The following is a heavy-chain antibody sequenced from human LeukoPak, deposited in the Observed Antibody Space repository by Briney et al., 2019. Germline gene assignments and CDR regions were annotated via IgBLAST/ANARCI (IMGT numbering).Heavy chain of an antibody. D-gene: IGHD2-21*02. CDR1: GGSLSYYY. Sequence: SETLSLTCAVYGGSLSYYYWSWIRQSPEKGLEWIGEINRSGSTNYNPSLKSRVSISVDTSKNQFSLKLSSVTASDTAVYYCARGGFYCGDDCYVDYWGQGTLVTVSS. V-gene: IGHV4-34*01. J-gene: IGHJ4*02. CDR2: INRSGST. CDR3: ARGGFYCGDDCYVDY.